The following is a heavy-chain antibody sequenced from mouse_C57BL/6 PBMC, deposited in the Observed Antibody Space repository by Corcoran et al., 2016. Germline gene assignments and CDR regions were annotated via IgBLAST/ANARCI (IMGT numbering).Heavy chain of an antibody. V-gene: IGHV9-3*01. CDR1: GYTFTTYG. D-gene: IGHD1-1*01. CDR3: ASRPLYGSSWYFDV. J-gene: IGHJ1*03. Sequence: QIQLVQSGPELKKPGETVKISCKASGYTFTTYGMSWVKQAPGKGLKWMGWINTYSGVPTYADDFKGRFAFSLETSASTAYLQINNLKNEDTATYFCASRPLYGSSWYFDVWGTGTTVTVSS. CDR2: INTYSGVP.